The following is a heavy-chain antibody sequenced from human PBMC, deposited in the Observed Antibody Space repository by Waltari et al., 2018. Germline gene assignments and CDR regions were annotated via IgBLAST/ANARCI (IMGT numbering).Heavy chain of an antibody. J-gene: IGHJ4*02. CDR1: GYTFIGYY. CDR3: ARDWGNGYSVGDF. V-gene: IGHV1-2*02. D-gene: IGHD2-15*01. CDR2: INPNGGGT. Sequence: QVQLVQSGAEVKKPGASVKVSCKASGYTFIGYYLHWVRQAPGQGLEWMGWINPNGGGTYYASNFQGRVTMTRVTSISTAYMDLNRLTFDDTAVYYCARDWGNGYSVGDFWGQGTLVTVSS.